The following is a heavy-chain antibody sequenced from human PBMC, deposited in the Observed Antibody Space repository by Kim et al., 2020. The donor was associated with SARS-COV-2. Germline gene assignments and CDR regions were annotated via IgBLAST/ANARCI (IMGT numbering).Heavy chain of an antibody. V-gene: IGHV3-23*01. D-gene: IGHD6-13*01. Sequence: DSVKGRFTISRDNSKNTLYLQMNSLRAEDTAVYYCAKDFHFEQLGRHFDYWGQGTLVTVSS. J-gene: IGHJ4*02. CDR3: AKDFHFEQLGRHFDY.